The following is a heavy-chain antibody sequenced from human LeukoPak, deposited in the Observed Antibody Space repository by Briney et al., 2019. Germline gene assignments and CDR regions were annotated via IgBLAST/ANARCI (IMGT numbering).Heavy chain of an antibody. J-gene: IGHJ4*02. Sequence: KPSETLSLTCSVSGGSISGYYWTWIRQAREKTLEWIGFIHSTGRTNYDASLRSRVTISVDTSKNQVSLKLSSVTAADTAVYYCARVWRGDTSGYYPLDYWGQGTLVTVSS. D-gene: IGHD3-22*01. V-gene: IGHV4-59*01. CDR2: IHSTGRT. CDR1: GGSISGYY. CDR3: ARVWRGDTSGYYPLDY.